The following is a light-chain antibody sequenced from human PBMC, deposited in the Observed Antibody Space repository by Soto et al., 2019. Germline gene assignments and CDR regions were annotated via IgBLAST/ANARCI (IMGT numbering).Light chain of an antibody. CDR1: QSVSSSY. CDR3: QQRNKWPPVT. V-gene: IGKV3D-20*02. J-gene: IGKJ4*01. Sequence: EIVLTQSPGTLSLSPGERATLSCRASQSVSSSYLAWYQQKPGQAPRLLIYGASSRATGVPTRFSGSGSGTDFTLTISSPEPEDFAVYYCQQRNKWPPVTFGGGTKVDNK. CDR2: GAS.